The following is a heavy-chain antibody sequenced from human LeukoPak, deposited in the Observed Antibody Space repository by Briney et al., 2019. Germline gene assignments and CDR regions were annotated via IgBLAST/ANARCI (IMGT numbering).Heavy chain of an antibody. J-gene: IGHJ3*02. CDR1: GFSFSNAW. V-gene: IGHV3-30-3*01. CDR2: ISYDGSNK. D-gene: IGHD3-22*01. CDR3: ARAGNYYDSSGSTVVAFDI. Sequence: GGSLRLSCAASGFSFSNAWMNWVRQAPGKGLEWVAVISYDGSNKYYADSVKGRFTISRGNSKNTLYLQMNSLRAEDTAVYYCARAGNYYDSSGSTVVAFDIWGQGTMVTVSS.